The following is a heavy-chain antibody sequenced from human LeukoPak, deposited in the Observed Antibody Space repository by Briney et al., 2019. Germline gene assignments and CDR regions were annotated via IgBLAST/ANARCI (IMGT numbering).Heavy chain of an antibody. Sequence: GASVKVSCTASGYTFTGYYMHWVRQAPGQGLEWMGWINPNSGGTNYAQKFQGWVTMTRDTSISTAYMELSRLRSDDTAVYYCARDAGRYCTNGVCYTGYYYGMDVWGQGTTVTVSS. D-gene: IGHD2-8*01. CDR3: ARDAGRYCTNGVCYTGYYYGMDV. V-gene: IGHV1-2*04. CDR2: INPNSGGT. CDR1: GYTFTGYY. J-gene: IGHJ6*02.